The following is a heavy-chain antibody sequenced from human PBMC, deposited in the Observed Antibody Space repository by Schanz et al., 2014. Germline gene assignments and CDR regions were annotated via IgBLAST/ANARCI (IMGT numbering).Heavy chain of an antibody. CDR3: ARRAYSNSWSSYYFDY. J-gene: IGHJ4*02. CDR1: GGSFSGYY. V-gene: IGHV4-34*01. Sequence: QVQLQQWGAGLLKPSETLSLTCAVYGGSFSGYYWTWIRQPPGKGLEWIGEIHHSGSTNYNPSLKGRVTISMDTSKNQFSLKLSSVTAADTAVYYCARRAYSNSWSSYYFDYWGQGTLVTVSS. D-gene: IGHD6-13*01. CDR2: IHHSGST.